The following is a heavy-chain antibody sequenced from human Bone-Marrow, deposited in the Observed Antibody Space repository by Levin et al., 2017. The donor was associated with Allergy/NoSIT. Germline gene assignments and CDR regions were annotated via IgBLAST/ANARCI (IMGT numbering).Heavy chain of an antibody. V-gene: IGHV1-8*01. Sequence: ASVKVSCKASGYTFTSYDINWVRQATGQGLEWMGWMNPNSGNTGYAQKFQGRVTLTRNTSISTAYMEMSSLRSEDTAVYYCARGHGGYCTGGVCYRGWFDTWGQGTLVTVSS. CDR1: GYTFTSYD. D-gene: IGHD2-8*02. CDR2: MNPNSGNT. CDR3: ARGHGGYCTGGVCYRGWFDT. J-gene: IGHJ5*02.